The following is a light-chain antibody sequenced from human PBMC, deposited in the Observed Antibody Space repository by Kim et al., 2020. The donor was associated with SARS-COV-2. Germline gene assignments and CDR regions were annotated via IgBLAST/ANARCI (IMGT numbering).Light chain of an antibody. V-gene: IGLV3-21*03. CDR3: QVWDVITDHVV. CDR2: DDD. Sequence: APGMTAKITCGGDSIGAKGVHWYRQRPGQAPILVVYDDDDRPSGIPGRFSGSNSGNTATLTISGVKAGDEADYYCQVWDVITDHVVFGGGTQLPVL. J-gene: IGLJ3*02. CDR1: SIGAKG.